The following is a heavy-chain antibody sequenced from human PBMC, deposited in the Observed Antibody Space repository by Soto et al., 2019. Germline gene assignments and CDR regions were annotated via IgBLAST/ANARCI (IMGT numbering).Heavy chain of an antibody. Sequence: SVKVSCKASGATFMNSAITWVRQAPGQGPEWVGGIVPVFGRPNYAQRFRGRLTITADESTSTGYMELISLRSDDTAVYYCAREGSGYNFWGQGTQVTVSS. CDR2: IVPVFGRP. D-gene: IGHD5-12*01. J-gene: IGHJ4*02. CDR1: GATFMNSA. CDR3: AREGSGYNF. V-gene: IGHV1-69*13.